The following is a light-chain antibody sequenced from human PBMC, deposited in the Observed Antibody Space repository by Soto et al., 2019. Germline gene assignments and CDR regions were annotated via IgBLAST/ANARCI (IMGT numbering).Light chain of an antibody. V-gene: IGKV3D-15*01. Sequence: EIVMTQSPATLSVSPGERATLSCRASQTIPRNFLAWFQQKPGQAPRLLIYGSSNRPSGIPDRFSGGGSGTEFTLTISSLQSEDFAVYYCHQYDDGPYTFGQGTRLEIK. J-gene: IGKJ5*01. CDR2: GSS. CDR1: QTIPRN. CDR3: HQYDDGPYT.